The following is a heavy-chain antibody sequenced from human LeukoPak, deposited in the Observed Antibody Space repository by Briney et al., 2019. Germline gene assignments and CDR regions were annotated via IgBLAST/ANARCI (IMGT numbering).Heavy chain of an antibody. V-gene: IGHV1-2*02. CDR1: GYTFTGYY. CDR2: INPNSGGT. D-gene: IGHD6-13*01. CDR3: ARVDGYSSSWMDY. J-gene: IGHJ4*02. Sequence: ASVKVSCKAPGYTFTGYYMHWVRQAPGQGLEWMGWINPNSGGTNYAQKFQGRVTMTRDTSISTAYMELSRLRSDDTAVYYCARVDGYSSSWMDYWGQGTLVTVSS.